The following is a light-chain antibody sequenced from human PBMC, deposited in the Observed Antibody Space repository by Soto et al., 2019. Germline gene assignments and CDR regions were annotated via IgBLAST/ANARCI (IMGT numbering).Light chain of an antibody. CDR2: AAS. Sequence: DLQMTQSPSSLSASVGDRVIITCRASQSITTYLNWYQQKLGKAPKLLTYAASSLQSGVPSRFSGSGSGKDFTLTINSLQPEDFATYYCQQSYTTPWTFGQGTRVDI. V-gene: IGKV1-39*01. J-gene: IGKJ1*01. CDR1: QSITTY. CDR3: QQSYTTPWT.